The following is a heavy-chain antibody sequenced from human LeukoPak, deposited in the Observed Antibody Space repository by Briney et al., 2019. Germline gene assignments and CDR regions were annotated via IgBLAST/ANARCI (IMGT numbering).Heavy chain of an antibody. CDR3: ARMGLSSHDAFDI. CDR1: GGSISSYY. V-gene: IGHV4-59*01. D-gene: IGHD6-6*01. Sequence: SETLSLTCTVSGGSISSYYWSWIRQPPGKGPEWIGYIYYSGSTNYNPSLKSRVTISVDTSKNQFSLKLSSVTAADTAVYYCARMGLSSHDAFDIWGQGTMVTVSS. J-gene: IGHJ3*02. CDR2: IYYSGST.